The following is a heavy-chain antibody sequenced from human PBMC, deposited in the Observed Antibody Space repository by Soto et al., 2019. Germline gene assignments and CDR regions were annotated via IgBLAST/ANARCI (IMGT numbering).Heavy chain of an antibody. CDR2: IGDSPAYI. J-gene: IGHJ6*01. CDR1: GFTVSSNY. V-gene: IGHV3-21*01. CDR3: AKDRGGTDFWSGYYPIYYYYG. D-gene: IGHD3-3*01. Sequence: GGSLRLSCAASGFTVSSNYMSWVRQAPGKGLEWVSSIGDSPAYIYYAGSVKGRFTISRDNSKKTLYLQMNSLRVEDTAVYYCAKDRGGTDFWSGYYPIYYYYG.